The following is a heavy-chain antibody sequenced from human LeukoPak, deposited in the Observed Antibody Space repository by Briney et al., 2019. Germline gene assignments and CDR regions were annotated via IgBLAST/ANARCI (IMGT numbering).Heavy chain of an antibody. V-gene: IGHV3-11*01. CDR3: ARADSYYYDSSGSFDY. D-gene: IGHD3-22*01. CDR1: GFTFSDYY. CDR2: ISSSGSTI. J-gene: IGHJ4*02. Sequence: GGSLRLSCAASGFTFSDYYMSWIRQAPGKGLEWVSYISSSGSTIYYADSVKGRFTISRDNAKNSLYLQMNRLRAEDTAVYYCARADSYYYDSSGSFDYWGQGTLVTVSS.